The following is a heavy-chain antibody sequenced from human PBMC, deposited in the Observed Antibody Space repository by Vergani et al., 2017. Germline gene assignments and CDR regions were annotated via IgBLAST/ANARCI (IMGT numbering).Heavy chain of an antibody. Sequence: QVQLVESGGGVVQPGRSLRLSCAASGFTFSSYGMHWVRQAPGKGLEWVAVISYDGTNKYYADSVKGRFTISRDNSKNTLYLQMNSLRAEDTAVYYCAKVARCYDYSLYRYFDLWGRGTLVTVSS. CDR1: GFTFSSYG. J-gene: IGHJ2*01. D-gene: IGHD5-12*01. CDR3: AKVARCYDYSLYRYFDL. CDR2: ISYDGTNK. V-gene: IGHV3-30*18.